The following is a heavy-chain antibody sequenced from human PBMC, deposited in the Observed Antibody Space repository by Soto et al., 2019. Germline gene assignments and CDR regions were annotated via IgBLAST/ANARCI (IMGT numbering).Heavy chain of an antibody. V-gene: IGHV1-69*02. J-gene: IGHJ4*02. D-gene: IGHD5-12*01. Sequence: QVQLVQSGAEVKKPGSSVKVSCKASGGTFSSYTINWVRQAPGQGLEWMGRIIPILDVANYAQRFQGRVTITADKSTITAYMELSSLRSEDTAVYYCARWAGFSGYPYYFDSWGQGTLVTVSS. CDR3: ARWAGFSGYPYYFDS. CDR1: GGTFSSYT. CDR2: IIPILDVA.